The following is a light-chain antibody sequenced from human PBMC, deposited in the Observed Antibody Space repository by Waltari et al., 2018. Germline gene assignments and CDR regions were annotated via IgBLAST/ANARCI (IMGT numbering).Light chain of an antibody. J-gene: IGLJ3*02. CDR3: CSYADTNTWV. Sequence: QSALTQPASVSGSPGQSITISCTGTSSDVGGYNYVSWYQQDPGKAPKVMIYDVTKRPSGVSNRFSGSKSGNTASLTISGLQAEDEAAYFCCSYADTNTWVFGGGTKLTVL. V-gene: IGLV2-23*02. CDR1: SSDVGGYNY. CDR2: DVT.